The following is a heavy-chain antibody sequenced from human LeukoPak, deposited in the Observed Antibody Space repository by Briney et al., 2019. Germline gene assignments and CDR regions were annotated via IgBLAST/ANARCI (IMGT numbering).Heavy chain of an antibody. CDR3: ATDHPYSSSWYYDY. Sequence: GASVTVSCTFSGYTLTELSMHWVRQAPGKGLGLMGGFDPEDGATIYAQKFQGRVTMTEDTSTDTAYMELSSLRSEDTDGYYCATDHPYSSSWYYDYWGQGTLVTVSS. J-gene: IGHJ4*02. D-gene: IGHD6-13*01. CDR1: GYTLTELS. V-gene: IGHV1-24*01. CDR2: FDPEDGAT.